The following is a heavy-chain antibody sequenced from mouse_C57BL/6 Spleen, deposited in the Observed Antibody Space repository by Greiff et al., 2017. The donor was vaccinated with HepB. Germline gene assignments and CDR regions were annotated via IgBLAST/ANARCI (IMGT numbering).Heavy chain of an antibody. Sequence: LVESGAELARPGASVKLSCKASGYAFSSSWMNWVKQRPGKGLEWIGRIYPGDGDTNYNGKFKGKATLTADKSSSTAYMQLSSLTSEDSAVYFCAREKLYYGNYFDYWGQGTTLTVSS. V-gene: IGHV1-82*01. CDR2: IYPGDGDT. CDR1: GYAFSSSW. CDR3: AREKLYYGNYFDY. J-gene: IGHJ2*01. D-gene: IGHD2-1*01.